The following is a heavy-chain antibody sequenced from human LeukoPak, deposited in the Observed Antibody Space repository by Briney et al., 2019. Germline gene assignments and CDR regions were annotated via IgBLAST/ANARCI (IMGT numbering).Heavy chain of an antibody. V-gene: IGHV3-23*01. CDR1: GFTFSSYA. CDR2: ISGSGGSA. D-gene: IGHD5-18*01. CDR3: AKNWRGYSYGYYYFDY. Sequence: GGSLRLSCAASGFTFSSYAMSWVRQAPGKGLEWVSAISGSGGSAYYADSVKGRFTISRDNSKNTLYLQMNSLRAEDTAVYYCAKNWRGYSYGYYYFDYWGQGTLVTVSS. J-gene: IGHJ4*02.